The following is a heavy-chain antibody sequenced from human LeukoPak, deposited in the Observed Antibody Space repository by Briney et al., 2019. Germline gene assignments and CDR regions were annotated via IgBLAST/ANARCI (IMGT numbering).Heavy chain of an antibody. CDR3: ASRYYYGSGSSTHYYGMDV. J-gene: IGHJ6*02. V-gene: IGHV1-8*01. D-gene: IGHD3-10*01. CDR1: GYTFTSYD. Sequence: ASVKVSCKAPGYTFTSYDINWVRQATGQGLEWMGWMNPNSGNTGYAQKFQGRVTMTRNTSISTAYMELSSLRSEDTAVYYCASRYYYGSGSSTHYYGMDVWGQGTTVTVSS. CDR2: MNPNSGNT.